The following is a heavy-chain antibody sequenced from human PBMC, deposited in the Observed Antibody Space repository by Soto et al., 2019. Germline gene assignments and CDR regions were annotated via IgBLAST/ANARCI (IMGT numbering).Heavy chain of an antibody. CDR2: IIPILGIA. Sequence: QVQLVQSGAEVKKPGSSVKVSCKASGGTFSSYTISWVRQAPGQGLEWMGRIIPILGIANYAQKFQGRVTITADKSTSTAYMELRSLRSEDTAVYYCARDVGYCSGGSCYKRMDYWGQGTLVTVSS. CDR3: ARDVGYCSGGSCYKRMDY. V-gene: IGHV1-69*08. CDR1: GGTFSSYT. D-gene: IGHD2-15*01. J-gene: IGHJ4*02.